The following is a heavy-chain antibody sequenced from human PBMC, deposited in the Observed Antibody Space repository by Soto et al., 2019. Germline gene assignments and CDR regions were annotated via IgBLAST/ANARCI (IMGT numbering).Heavy chain of an antibody. CDR3: ARVEGDSYGPEF. Sequence: GGSLRLSCAASGFTVSSNYMSWVRQAPGKGLEWVSVIYSGGSTYYADSVKGRFTISRDNSKNTLYLQMNSLRAEDTAVYYCARVEGDSYGPEFWGQGTLVTVSS. V-gene: IGHV3-53*01. J-gene: IGHJ4*02. CDR2: IYSGGST. D-gene: IGHD5-18*01. CDR1: GFTVSSNY.